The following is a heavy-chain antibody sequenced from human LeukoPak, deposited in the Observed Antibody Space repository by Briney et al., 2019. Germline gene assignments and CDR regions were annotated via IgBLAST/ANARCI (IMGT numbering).Heavy chain of an antibody. D-gene: IGHD1-26*01. J-gene: IGHJ5*02. CDR1: GFTFSSYG. V-gene: IGHV3-33*01. CDR3: ARRWDYNWFDP. CDR2: IWYDGSNK. Sequence: GGSLRLSCAASGFTFSSYGMHWVRQAPGKGLEWVAVIWYDGSNKYYADSVKGRFTISRDNSKNTLYLQMNSLRAEDTAVYYCARRWDYNWFDPWGQGTLVTVSS.